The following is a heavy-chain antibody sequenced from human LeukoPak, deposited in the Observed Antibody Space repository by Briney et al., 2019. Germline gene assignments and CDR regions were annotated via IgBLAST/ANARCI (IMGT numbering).Heavy chain of an antibody. CDR1: GFTFNNFG. D-gene: IGHD6-6*01. J-gene: IGHJ4*02. V-gene: IGHV3-23*01. Sequence: GGSLRLSCAASGFTFNNFGMAWVRQAPGKGPEWVSTISGDGRNTHYADSVKGRFAISRDNSMSMLFLQMSSLRVEDTALYYCAKDVGGSSFFGYWGQGISVTVSS. CDR3: AKDVGGSSFFGY. CDR2: ISGDGRNT.